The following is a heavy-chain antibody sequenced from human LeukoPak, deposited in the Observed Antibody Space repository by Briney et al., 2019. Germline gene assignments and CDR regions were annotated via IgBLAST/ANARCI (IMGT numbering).Heavy chain of an antibody. CDR3: ARDYRRDGYNRDAFDI. CDR2: INPSGGST. J-gene: IGHJ3*02. D-gene: IGHD5-24*01. V-gene: IGHV1-46*01. Sequence: ASVKVSCKASGYTFTSYYMHWVRQAPGQGLEWMGIINPSGGSTSYAQKFQGRVTMTRDTSTSTVYMELSSLRSDDTAVYYCARDYRRDGYNRDAFDIWGQGTMVTVSS. CDR1: GYTFTSYY.